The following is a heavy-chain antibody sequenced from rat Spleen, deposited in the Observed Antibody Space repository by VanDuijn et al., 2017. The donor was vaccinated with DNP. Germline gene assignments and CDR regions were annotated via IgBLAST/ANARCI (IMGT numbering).Heavy chain of an antibody. Sequence: EVQLVESGGGLVQPGRPMKLSCAASGFTFSNYGMAWVRQAPTKGLEWVATITDTGTSSYFRDSVKGRFTISRDNAEGTLYLQMNSLRSEDMATYYCIRWNSGHFDYWGQGVMVTVSS. V-gene: IGHV5-29*01. CDR3: IRWNSGHFDY. D-gene: IGHD4-3*01. CDR2: ITDTGTSS. J-gene: IGHJ2*01. CDR1: GFTFSNYG.